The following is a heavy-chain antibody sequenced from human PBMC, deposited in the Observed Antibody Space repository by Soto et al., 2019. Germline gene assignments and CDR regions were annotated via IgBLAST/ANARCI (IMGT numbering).Heavy chain of an antibody. CDR1: GLTFTIYA. D-gene: IGHD3-3*01. CDR2: ISGSGDSS. J-gene: IGHJ4*02. Sequence: GGSLRLSCAASGLTFTIYAMSWVRQAPGKGLEWVSAISGSGDSSYYADSVKGRFTISRDNSKNTLYLQMNSLRAEDTAVYYCAREYDDFWSGYYTGFDYWGQGTLVTVSS. CDR3: AREYDDFWSGYYTGFDY. V-gene: IGHV3-23*01.